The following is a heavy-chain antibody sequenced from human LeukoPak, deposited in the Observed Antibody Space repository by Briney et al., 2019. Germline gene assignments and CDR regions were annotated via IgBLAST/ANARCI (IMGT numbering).Heavy chain of an antibody. CDR2: IYTSGST. CDR3: ARVDSLERSDY. V-gene: IGHV4-61*02. CDR1: GGSISSGSYY. J-gene: IGHJ4*02. D-gene: IGHD1-1*01. Sequence: SQTLSLTCTVSGGSISSGSYYWSWIRQPAGKGLEWIGRIYTSGSTNYNPSLKSRVTISVDTSKNQFSLKLSSVTAADTAVYYCARVDSLERSDYWGQGTLVTVSS.